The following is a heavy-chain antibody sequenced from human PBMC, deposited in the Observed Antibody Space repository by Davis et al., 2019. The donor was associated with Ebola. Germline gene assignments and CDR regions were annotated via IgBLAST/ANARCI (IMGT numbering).Heavy chain of an antibody. Sequence: GESLKISCAASGFTVSSNYMSWVRQAPGKGLEWVSVIYSGGSTYYADSVKGRFTISRDNAKNSLYLQMNSLRAEDTAVYYCPRSFLVWSPDSSGYYYSYYYYGMDVWGKGTTVTVSS. CDR1: GFTVSSNY. D-gene: IGHD3-22*01. J-gene: IGHJ6*04. CDR2: IYSGGST. V-gene: IGHV3-53*01. CDR3: PRSFLVWSPDSSGYYYSYYYYGMDV.